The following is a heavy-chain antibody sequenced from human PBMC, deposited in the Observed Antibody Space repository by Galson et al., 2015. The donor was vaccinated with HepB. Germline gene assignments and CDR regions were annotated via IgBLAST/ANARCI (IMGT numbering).Heavy chain of an antibody. CDR3: ASSALRSTYDFWSGYLSSGFDP. V-gene: IGHV4-59*11. CDR1: GGSISSHY. CDR2: IYYSGST. Sequence: ETLSLTCTVSGGSISSHYWSWIRQPPGKGLEWIGYIYYSGSTNYNPSLKSRVTISVDTSKNQFSLKLSSVTAADTAVYYCASSALRSTYDFWSGYLSSGFDPWGQGTLVAVSS. D-gene: IGHD3-3*01. J-gene: IGHJ5*02.